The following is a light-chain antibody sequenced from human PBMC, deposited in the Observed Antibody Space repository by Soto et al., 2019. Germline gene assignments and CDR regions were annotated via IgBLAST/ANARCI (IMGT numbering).Light chain of an antibody. CDR3: QQYHSLPTT. J-gene: IGKJ3*01. V-gene: IGKV3-20*01. CDR1: QSITTTY. CDR2: GAS. Sequence: EIVLTQSPGTPSLSPGERATLSCRASQSITTTYLAWYQQKPGQAPRLLIYGASNRATGIPDRFSGSGSGTDFTLTINRLEPEDFTVYYCQQYHSLPTTFGPGTKVDI.